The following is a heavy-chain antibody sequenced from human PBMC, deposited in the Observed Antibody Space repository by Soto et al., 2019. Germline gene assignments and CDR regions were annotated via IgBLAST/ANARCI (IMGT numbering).Heavy chain of an antibody. D-gene: IGHD6-13*01. CDR1: GFTFSSYG. CDR3: ARGGAGRPDC. V-gene: IGHV3-48*02. Sequence: EVQLVNSGGGLVQPGGSLRLSCAASGFTFSSYGMHWFRQDPGKGLEWDSYISSGSDTTKYADSVKGRFTISRDNAKSSLYLHLNSLTDDDTAVYYCARGGAGRPDCWGQGTLVIVSS. CDR2: ISSGSDTT. J-gene: IGHJ4*02.